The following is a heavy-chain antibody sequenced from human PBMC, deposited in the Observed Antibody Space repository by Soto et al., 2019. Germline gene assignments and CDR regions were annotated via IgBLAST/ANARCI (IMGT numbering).Heavy chain of an antibody. Sequence: ASVKVSCKASGYTFTSYDINWVRQATGQGLEWVGWMNPNSGNTGYAQKFQGRVTMTRNTSISTAYMELSSLRSEDTAVYYCATGPDYSNYYFDYWGQGTLVTVSS. V-gene: IGHV1-8*01. CDR3: ATGPDYSNYYFDY. J-gene: IGHJ4*02. CDR2: MNPNSGNT. D-gene: IGHD4-4*01. CDR1: GYTFTSYD.